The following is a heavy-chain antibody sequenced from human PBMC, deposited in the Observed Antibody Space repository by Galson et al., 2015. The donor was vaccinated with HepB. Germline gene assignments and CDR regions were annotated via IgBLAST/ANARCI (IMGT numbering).Heavy chain of an antibody. D-gene: IGHD3-9*01. V-gene: IGHV1-3*01. CDR1: GYTFTHYA. CDR2: ISGGNGFA. CDR3: ATNLTGPFDS. Sequence: SVKVSCKASGYTFTHYAVHWVRQAPGQRLECVGWISGGNGFAQYSQKFQGRVTMTRDTFAKTAYMELSSLESEDTATYYCATNLTGPFDSWGQGTLVTVAS. J-gene: IGHJ4*02.